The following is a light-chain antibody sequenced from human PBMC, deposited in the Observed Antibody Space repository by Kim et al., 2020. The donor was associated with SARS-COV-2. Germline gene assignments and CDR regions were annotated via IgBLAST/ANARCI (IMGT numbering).Light chain of an antibody. J-gene: IGKJ1*01. CDR1: QDIRNY. CDR3: QQYDNFWT. Sequence: DIQMTQSPSSLSASAGDRVTITCQASQDIRNYLNWYQHKAGKAPKLLIYDASSLETGVPSRFSGSGSGTDFTFTISSLQPEDIATYYCQQYDNFWTFGQGTKVDIK. CDR2: DAS. V-gene: IGKV1-33*01.